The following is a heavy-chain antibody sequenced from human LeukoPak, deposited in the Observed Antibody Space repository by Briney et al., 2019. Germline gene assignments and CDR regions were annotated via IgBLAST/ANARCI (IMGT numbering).Heavy chain of an antibody. CDR2: INNRGRT. Sequence: SETLSLTCAVYGASFSGYSWGSVRQPPGKGLEWIGEINNRGRTKYNPSLTSRVTISVDTSKTHFSLKRSSVTAADTAVYYCARGDFGSGYRFDYWGQGTLVTVSS. D-gene: IGHD3-3*01. J-gene: IGHJ4*02. CDR3: ARGDFGSGYRFDY. V-gene: IGHV4-34*01. CDR1: GASFSGYS.